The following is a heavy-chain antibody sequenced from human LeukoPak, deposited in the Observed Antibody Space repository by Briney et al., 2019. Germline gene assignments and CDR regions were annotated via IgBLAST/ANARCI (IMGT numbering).Heavy chain of an antibody. D-gene: IGHD3-3*01. CDR2: ISSSSSYI. V-gene: IGHV3-21*01. CDR1: GFTFSSYS. Sequence: GGSLRLSCAASGFTFSSYSMNWVRQAPGKGLEWVSSISSSSSYIYYAVSVKGRFTISRDNAKNSLYLQMNSLRAEDTAVYYCARETYYDFWSGYAHGYYYYYMDVWGKGTTVTVSS. J-gene: IGHJ6*03. CDR3: ARETYYDFWSGYAHGYYYYYMDV.